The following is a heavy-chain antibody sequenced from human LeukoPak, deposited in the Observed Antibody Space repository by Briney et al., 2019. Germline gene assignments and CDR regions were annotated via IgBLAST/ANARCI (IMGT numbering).Heavy chain of an antibody. CDR1: GYSFTSYW. CDR2: IYPGDSDT. V-gene: IGHV5-51*01. CDR3: ARRYYDFWSGYSHPTYYFDY. Sequence: GESLQISCKGSGYSFTSYWIGWVRQLPGKGLEWMGIIYPGDSDTRYSPSFQGQVTISADKSISTAYLQWSSLKASDTAMYYCARRYYDFWSGYSHPTYYFDYWGQGTLVTVSS. J-gene: IGHJ4*02. D-gene: IGHD3-3*01.